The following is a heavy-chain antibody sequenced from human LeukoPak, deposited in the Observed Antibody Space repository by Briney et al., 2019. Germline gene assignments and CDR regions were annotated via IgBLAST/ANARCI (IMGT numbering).Heavy chain of an antibody. D-gene: IGHD5-18*01. Sequence: SATPSLTCTVSGGSISSYYWSWIRLPPGKGLEWIGYIYYTGATYYNPSLKSRVTISLDTSKNQFSLKLSSVTAADAAVYYCARAGYSYGTGYYFWGQGALVTGSS. J-gene: IGHJ4*02. CDR1: GGSISSYY. V-gene: IGHV4-59*01. CDR3: ARAGYSYGTGYYF. CDR2: IYYTGAT.